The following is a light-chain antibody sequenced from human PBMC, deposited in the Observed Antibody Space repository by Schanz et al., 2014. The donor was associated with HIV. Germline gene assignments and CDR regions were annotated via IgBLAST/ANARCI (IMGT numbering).Light chain of an antibody. V-gene: IGLV1-44*01. J-gene: IGLJ3*02. CDR3: AAWDDSLHGRV. Sequence: QSVLTQPPSASGTPGQRVTISCSGSSSNFRSNAVNWYQQLPGTAPRLVIYNTFHRPSGVPDRFSGSGSGTSASLAISGLQSEDEADYYCAAWDDSLHGRVFGGGTKLTVL. CDR2: NTF. CDR1: SSNFRSNA.